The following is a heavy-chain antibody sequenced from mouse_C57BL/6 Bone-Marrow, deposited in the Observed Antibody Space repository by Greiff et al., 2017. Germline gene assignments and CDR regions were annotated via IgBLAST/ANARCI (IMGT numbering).Heavy chain of an antibody. D-gene: IGHD2-4*01. CDR2: INPNYGTT. CDR1: GYSFTDYN. CDR3: TRGYYYDYAMDY. V-gene: IGHV1-39*01. Sequence: EVQLQESGPELVKPGASVKISCKASGYSFTDYNMNWVKQSNGKSLEWIGVINPNYGTTSYNQKFKGKSTLTVDQSSSTAYMQLNSLTSEDSAVYYCTRGYYYDYAMDYWVQGTSVTVSS. J-gene: IGHJ4*01.